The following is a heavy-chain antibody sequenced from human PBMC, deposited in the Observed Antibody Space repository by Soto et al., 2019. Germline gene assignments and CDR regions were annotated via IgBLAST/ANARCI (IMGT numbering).Heavy chain of an antibody. D-gene: IGHD2-15*01. Sequence: EVQVVESGGGLVQPGGSLRLTCVGSGFTLSKYYMDWVRQAPRKGLEWVGRTRNKNNGYTTEYAASVKGRFTISRDDSKNSLYLQMTNLEIEDTAVYFCARGYGRWDAFDLWGQGTMVTVSS. CDR1: GFTLSKYY. V-gene: IGHV3-72*01. J-gene: IGHJ3*01. CDR2: TRNKNNGYTT. CDR3: ARGYGRWDAFDL.